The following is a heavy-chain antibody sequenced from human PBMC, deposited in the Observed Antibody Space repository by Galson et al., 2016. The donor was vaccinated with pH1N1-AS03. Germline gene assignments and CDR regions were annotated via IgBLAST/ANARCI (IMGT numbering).Heavy chain of an antibody. Sequence: QSGAEVKKPGESLKISCKTSGYIFTSYWVVWVRHMPGKGLEWMGIIYPSDSDTRYSPSFQGQVTISADRSINTAYLQWSSLMASDTAIYYCARQVRDGYNDYFDYWGQGILVTVSS. V-gene: IGHV5-51*01. J-gene: IGHJ4*02. D-gene: IGHD5-24*01. CDR2: IYPSDSDT. CDR3: ARQVRDGYNDYFDY. CDR1: GYIFTSYW.